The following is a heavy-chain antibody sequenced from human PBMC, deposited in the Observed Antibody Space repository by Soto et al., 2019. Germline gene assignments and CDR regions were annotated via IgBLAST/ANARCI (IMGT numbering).Heavy chain of an antibody. D-gene: IGHD3-22*01. Sequence: SETLSLTCTVSGGSISSYYWSWIRQPPGKGLEWIGNIYYSGSTNYNPSLKSRVTISVHTSKNQFSLKLSSVTAADTAVYYCASHYYDSSGYLLDEYFQHWGQGTLVTVS. CDR3: ASHYYDSSGYLLDEYFQH. CDR2: IYYSGST. CDR1: GGSISSYY. V-gene: IGHV4-59*01. J-gene: IGHJ1*01.